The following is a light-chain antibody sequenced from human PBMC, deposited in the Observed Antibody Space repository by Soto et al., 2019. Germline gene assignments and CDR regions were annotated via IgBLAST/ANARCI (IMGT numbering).Light chain of an antibody. Sequence: DIQVTQSPSSLSASVGDVVNITCRASQSISKYINWYQQKPGRAPKLLIYAASSLESGVSSRFSGSGSGTEFTVTISSLQPEDFATYYCQQSYSTPLAFGGGTKVDIK. CDR3: QQSYSTPLA. V-gene: IGKV1-39*01. CDR1: QSISKY. J-gene: IGKJ4*01. CDR2: AAS.